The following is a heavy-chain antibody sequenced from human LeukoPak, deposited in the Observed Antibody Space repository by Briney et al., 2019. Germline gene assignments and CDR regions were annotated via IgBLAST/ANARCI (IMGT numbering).Heavy chain of an antibody. CDR3: ARRGRDGDYGWYFDL. D-gene: IGHD4-17*01. V-gene: IGHV4-59*08. CDR2: IYYSGST. Sequence: SETLSLTCAVYGGSFSSYYWSWIRQPPGKGLEWIGYIYYSGSTNYNPSLKSRVTISVDTSKNQFSLKLSSVTAADTAVYYCARRGRDGDYGWYFDLWGRGTLVTVSS. CDR1: GGSFSSYY. J-gene: IGHJ2*01.